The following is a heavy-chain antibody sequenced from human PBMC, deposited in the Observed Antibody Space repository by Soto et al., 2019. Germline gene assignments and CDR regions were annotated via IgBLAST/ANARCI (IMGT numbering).Heavy chain of an antibody. CDR2: IIPIFGTA. V-gene: IGHV1-69*06. CDR3: ARGKPLNAAMVPYYFDY. D-gene: IGHD5-18*01. CDR1: GGTFSSYA. Sequence: ASVKVSCKASGGTFSSYAISWVRQAPGQGLEWMGGIIPIFGTANYAQKFQGRVTITADKSTSTAYMELSSLRSEDTAVYYCARGKPLNAAMVPYYFDYWGQGTLVTVSS. J-gene: IGHJ4*02.